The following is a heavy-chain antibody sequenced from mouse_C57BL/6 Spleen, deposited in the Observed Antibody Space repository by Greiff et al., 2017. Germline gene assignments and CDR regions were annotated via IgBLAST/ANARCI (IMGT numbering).Heavy chain of an antibody. J-gene: IGHJ2*01. Sequence: QVQLQQPGAELVKPGASVKVSCKASGYTFTSYWMNWVKQRPGQGLEWIGRIYPSDSDTNYNQKFKGKATLTVDKSSSTAYMQRSSLTSEDSAVYYDAPRHFGDRGQGATLTVST. CDR2: IYPSDSDT. CDR3: APRHFGD. V-gene: IGHV1-74*01. CDR1: GYTFTSYW.